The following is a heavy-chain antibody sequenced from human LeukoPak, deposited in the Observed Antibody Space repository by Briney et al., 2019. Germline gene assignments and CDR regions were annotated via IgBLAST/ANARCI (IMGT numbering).Heavy chain of an antibody. CDR3: ARESWNYEAMDV. J-gene: IGHJ6*02. Sequence: ASVEVSCKASGYTFTSYGISWVRQAPGQGLEWMGWISAYNGNTNYAQKLQGRVTMTTDTSTSTAYMELRSLRSDDTAVYYCARESWNYEAMDVWGQGTTVTVSS. D-gene: IGHD6-13*01. CDR1: GYTFTSYG. CDR2: ISAYNGNT. V-gene: IGHV1-18*01.